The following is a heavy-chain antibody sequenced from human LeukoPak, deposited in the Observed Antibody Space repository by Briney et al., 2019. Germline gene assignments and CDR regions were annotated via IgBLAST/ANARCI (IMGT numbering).Heavy chain of an antibody. D-gene: IGHD6-19*01. Sequence: SETLSLTCAVYGGSFSGYYWSWIRQPPGKGLEWIGEINHSGSTNYNPSLKSRVTISVDTSKNQFSLKLSSVTAADTAVYYCASLKRVAGPYFDYWGQGTQVTVSS. CDR3: ASLKRVAGPYFDY. CDR1: GGSFSGYY. V-gene: IGHV4-34*01. J-gene: IGHJ4*02. CDR2: INHSGST.